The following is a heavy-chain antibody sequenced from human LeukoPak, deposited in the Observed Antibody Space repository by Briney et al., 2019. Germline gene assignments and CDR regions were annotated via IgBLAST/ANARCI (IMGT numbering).Heavy chain of an antibody. D-gene: IGHD6-13*01. V-gene: IGHV3-30*18. J-gene: IGHJ5*02. CDR2: ISYDGSNK. CDR3: AKEGSSSWFRAVNWFDP. CDR1: GFTFSSYG. Sequence: GGSLRLSCAASGFTFSSYGMHWVRQATGKGLEWVAVISYDGSNKYYADSVKGRFTISRDNSKNTLYLQMNSLRAEDTAVYYCAKEGSSSWFRAVNWFDPWGQGTLVTVSS.